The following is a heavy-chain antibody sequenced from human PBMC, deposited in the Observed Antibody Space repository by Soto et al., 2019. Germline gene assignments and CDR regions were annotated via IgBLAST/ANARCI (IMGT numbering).Heavy chain of an antibody. D-gene: IGHD3-10*01. V-gene: IGHV1-8*01. CDR1: GYTFTSYD. CDR2: MNPNSGNT. Sequence: QVQLVQSGAEVKKPGASVKVSCKASGYTFTSYDINWVRQATGQGLEWMGWMNPNSGNTGYAQKFQGRVTMTRNTSISTAYMELSSLRSEDTAVYYCARGSGSYYNGVGYYYYYYMDVWGKGTTVTVSS. J-gene: IGHJ6*03. CDR3: ARGSGSYYNGVGYYYYYYMDV.